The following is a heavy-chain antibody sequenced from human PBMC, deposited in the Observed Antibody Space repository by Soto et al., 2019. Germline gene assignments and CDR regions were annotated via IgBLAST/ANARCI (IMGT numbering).Heavy chain of an antibody. J-gene: IGHJ1*01. CDR2: VNRIGGST. Sequence: APEEVSCIASCYLFSSDSKHSERLAPAQGLGRMGVVNRIGGSTMYAKDYQGRVTRSRDTSTTTSYMKLCSLRSDDTAISYCAPEQDCGGGSCYSEYFHRWGQGTLGTVGS. D-gene: IGHD2-15*01. CDR3: APEQDCGGGSCYSEYFHR. V-gene: IGHV1-46*01. CDR1: CYLFSSDS.